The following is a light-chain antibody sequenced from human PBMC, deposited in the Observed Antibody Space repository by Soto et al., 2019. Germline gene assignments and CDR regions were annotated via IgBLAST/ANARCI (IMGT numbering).Light chain of an antibody. CDR2: ESS. V-gene: IGLV2-23*01. CDR3: SSYADVSSSPDV. J-gene: IGLJ1*01. CDR1: SSDVGSYNL. Sequence: QAALTQPASESGSPDQTITISCTGTSSDVGSYNLVSWYQQYPGKAPKHIIYESSERPSGVPNRFSGSKSGTTASLTISGVQAEDVVDYYCSSYADVSSSPDVCAPGPNVAVL.